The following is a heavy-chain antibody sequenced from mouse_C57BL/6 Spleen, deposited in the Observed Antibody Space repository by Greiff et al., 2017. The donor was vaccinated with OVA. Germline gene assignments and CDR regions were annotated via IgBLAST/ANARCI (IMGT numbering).Heavy chain of an antibody. J-gene: IGHJ2*01. D-gene: IGHD1-1*01. V-gene: IGHV1-81*01. CDR3: ARLEFITTVVEGY. Sequence: QVQLQQSGAELARPGASVKLSCKASGYTFTSYGISWVKQRTGQGLEWIGEIYPRSGNTYYNEKFKGKATLTADKSSSTAYMELRSLTSEDYAVYFCARLEFITTVVEGYWGKGTTLTVSS. CDR1: GYTFTSYG. CDR2: IYPRSGNT.